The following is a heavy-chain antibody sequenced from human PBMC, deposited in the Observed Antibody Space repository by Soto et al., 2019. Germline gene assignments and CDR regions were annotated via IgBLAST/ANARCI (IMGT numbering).Heavy chain of an antibody. V-gene: IGHV1-46*01. J-gene: IGHJ4*02. CDR3: AREANSIDY. Sequence: ASVKVSCKPSGYPFTSYFIHWARLVPGQGLEWMGIINPRVGRTTYAQNFQGRVTITRDTSTSTDHMELSTLISEDTAVYYSAREANSIDYSGQGTLVSVTS. CDR2: INPRVGRT. CDR1: GYPFTSYF.